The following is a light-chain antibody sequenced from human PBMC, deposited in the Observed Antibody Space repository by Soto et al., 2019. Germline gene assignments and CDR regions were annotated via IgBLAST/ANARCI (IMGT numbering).Light chain of an antibody. CDR1: SSDVGGYNY. Sequence: QSVLTQPASVSGSPGQSITISCTGTSSDVGGYNYVSCNQQHPGKAPKLMIYDVSNRPSGVSNRLSDSKSGNTASLTISSRQREGVANSYCSAYTSTGPLFVFGGGTKLTVL. CDR2: DVS. CDR3: SAYTSTGPLFV. V-gene: IGLV2-14*01. J-gene: IGLJ2*01.